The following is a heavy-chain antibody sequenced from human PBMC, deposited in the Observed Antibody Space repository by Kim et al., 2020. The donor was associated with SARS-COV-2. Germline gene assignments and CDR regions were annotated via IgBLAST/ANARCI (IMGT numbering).Heavy chain of an antibody. CDR1: GGSFSGYY. CDR3: ARGPRYYDCWSGYFY. J-gene: IGHJ4*02. V-gene: IGHV4-34*01. Sequence: SETLSLTCAVYGGSFSGYYWSWIRQPPGKGLEWIGEINHSGSTNYNPSLKSRVTISVDTSKNQFSLKLSSVTAADTAVYYCARGPRYYDCWSGYFYCGQG. CDR2: INHSGST. D-gene: IGHD3-3*01.